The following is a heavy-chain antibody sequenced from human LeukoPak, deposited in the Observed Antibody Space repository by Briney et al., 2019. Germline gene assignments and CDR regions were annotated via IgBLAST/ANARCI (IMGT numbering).Heavy chain of an antibody. CDR1: GFTFSSYA. D-gene: IGHD1-1*01. Sequence: GGSLRLSCAASGFTFSSYAMHWVRQAPGKGLEWVAVISYDGSNKYYADSVKGRFTISRDNSKNTLYLQMNSLRAEDTAVYYCAKDKGTTGAYDAFDIWGQGTMVTVSS. J-gene: IGHJ3*02. CDR2: ISYDGSNK. CDR3: AKDKGTTGAYDAFDI. V-gene: IGHV3-30-3*01.